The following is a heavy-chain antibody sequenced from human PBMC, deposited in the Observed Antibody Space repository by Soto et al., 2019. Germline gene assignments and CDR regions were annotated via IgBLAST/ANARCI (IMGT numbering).Heavy chain of an antibody. CDR1: GFTFSSYG. CDR2: IWYDGSNK. D-gene: IGHD5-12*01. V-gene: IGHV3-33*01. Sequence: GGSLRLSCAASGFTFSSYGMHWVRQAPGKGLEWVAVIWYDGSNKYYADSVKGRFTISRDNSKNTLYLQMNSLRAEDTAVYYCARPSYSGYDFTASYWGQGTLVTVSS. J-gene: IGHJ4*02. CDR3: ARPSYSGYDFTASY.